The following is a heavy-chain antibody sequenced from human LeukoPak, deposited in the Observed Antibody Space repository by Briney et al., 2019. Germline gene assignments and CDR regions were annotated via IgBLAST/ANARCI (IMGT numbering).Heavy chain of an antibody. Sequence: GESLKISCKGSGYSFTSYWIGWVRQMPGKGLEWMGIIYPGDSDTRYSPSFQGQVTISADKSISTAYLQWSSLKASDTAMYYCARSGSNYDFWSGYLNWFDPWGQGTLVTVSS. V-gene: IGHV5-51*01. CDR1: GYSFTSYW. CDR3: ARSGSNYDFWSGYLNWFDP. J-gene: IGHJ5*02. CDR2: IYPGDSDT. D-gene: IGHD3-3*01.